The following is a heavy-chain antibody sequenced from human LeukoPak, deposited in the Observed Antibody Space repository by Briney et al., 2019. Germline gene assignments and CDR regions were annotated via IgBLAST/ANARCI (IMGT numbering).Heavy chain of an antibody. V-gene: IGHV3-7*01. D-gene: IGHD2-2*01. J-gene: IGHJ6*03. CDR2: IKQDGSEK. Sequence: GGSLRLSCAASGFTFSSYWMSWVRQAPGKGLEWVANIKQDGSEKYYVDSVKGRFTISRDNAKNSLYLQMNSLRAEDTAVYSCASSTYYYYYMDVWGKGTTVTVSS. CDR1: GFTFSSYW. CDR3: ASSTYYYYYMDV.